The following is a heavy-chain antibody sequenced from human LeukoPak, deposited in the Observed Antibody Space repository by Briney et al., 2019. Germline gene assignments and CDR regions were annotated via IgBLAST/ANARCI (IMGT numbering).Heavy chain of an antibody. J-gene: IGHJ6*03. D-gene: IGHD2-15*01. CDR2: INHSGST. CDR3: ARVPGTYCSGGSCYFRTYYYYYMDV. CDR1: GGSFSGYY. Sequence: PSETLSLTCAVYGGSFSGYYWSWIRQPPGKGLEWIGEINHSGSTTHNPSLKSRVTISVDTSKNQFSLKLSSVTAAVAAVYYCARVPGTYCSGGSCYFRTYYYYYMDVWGKGTTVSVS. V-gene: IGHV4-34*01.